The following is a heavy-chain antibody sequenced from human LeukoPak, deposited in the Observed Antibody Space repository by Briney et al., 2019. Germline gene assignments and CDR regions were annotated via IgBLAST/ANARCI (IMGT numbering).Heavy chain of an antibody. J-gene: IGHJ4*02. CDR1: GGTFSSYA. Sequence: ASVKVSCKASGGTFSSYAISWVRQAPGQGLEWMGGIIPIFGTANYAQKFQGRVTITADKSTSTAYMELSSLRSEDTAVYYCARAGELDYYYGSGSYSHLYYWGQGTLVTVSS. D-gene: IGHD3-10*01. V-gene: IGHV1-69*06. CDR2: IIPIFGTA. CDR3: ARAGELDYYYGSGSYSHLYY.